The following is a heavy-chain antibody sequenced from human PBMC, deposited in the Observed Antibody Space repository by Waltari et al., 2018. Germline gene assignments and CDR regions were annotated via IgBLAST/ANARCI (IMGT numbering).Heavy chain of an antibody. Sequence: VKVSCKASGGTFSSYAISWVRQAPGQGLEWMGGIIPIFGTANYAQKFQGRVTITADESTSTAYMELSSLRSEDTAVYYCARLGFEYSSSWYNWFDPWGQGTLVTVSS. D-gene: IGHD6-13*01. V-gene: IGHV1-69*13. CDR3: ARLGFEYSSSWYNWFDP. CDR2: IIPIFGTA. CDR1: GGTFSSYA. J-gene: IGHJ5*02.